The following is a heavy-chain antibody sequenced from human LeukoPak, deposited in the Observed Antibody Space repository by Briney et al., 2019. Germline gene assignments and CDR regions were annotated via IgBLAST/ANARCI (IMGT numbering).Heavy chain of an antibody. Sequence: PSETLSLTCAVCGGSFSGYYWSWIRQPPGKGLEWIGEINHSGSTNYNPSLKSRVTISVDTSKNQFSLKLSSVTAADTAVYYCARPAGYPGLNYFDYWGQGTLVTVSS. CDR3: ARPAGYPGLNYFDY. CDR1: GGSFSGYY. J-gene: IGHJ4*02. D-gene: IGHD6-25*01. CDR2: INHSGST. V-gene: IGHV4-34*01.